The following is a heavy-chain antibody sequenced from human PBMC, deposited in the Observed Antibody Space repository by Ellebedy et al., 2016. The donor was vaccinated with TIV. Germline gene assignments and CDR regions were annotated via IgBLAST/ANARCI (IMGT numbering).Heavy chain of an antibody. CDR2: IYHLGNT. V-gene: IGHV4-39*01. Sequence: SETLSLTXSVSAGSIAISGYFWGWIRQPPGKELEWIGSIYHLGNTYYSPSLKSRVLISVDTSKNQFSLSLTSVSAADTGTYYCARLIGDYDVLAGPVDHWGQGALVTVSS. CDR3: ARLIGDYDVLAGPVDH. J-gene: IGHJ5*02. D-gene: IGHD3-9*01. CDR1: AGSIAISGYF.